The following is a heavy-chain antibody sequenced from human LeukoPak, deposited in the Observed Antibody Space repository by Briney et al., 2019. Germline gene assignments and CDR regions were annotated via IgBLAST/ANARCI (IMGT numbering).Heavy chain of an antibody. CDR1: GGSISSYS. J-gene: IGHJ5*02. D-gene: IGHD5-12*01. CDR3: ARSFRYSGYDYYFDP. V-gene: IGHV4-59*12. Sequence: SETLSLTCTVSGGSISSYSWTWIRQPPGKGLEWIGYVSYSGNTNYNPSLKSRVTISIDTSEKKFFLKLTSVTAADTAVYYCARSFRYSGYDYYFDPWGQGTLVTVSS. CDR2: VSYSGNT.